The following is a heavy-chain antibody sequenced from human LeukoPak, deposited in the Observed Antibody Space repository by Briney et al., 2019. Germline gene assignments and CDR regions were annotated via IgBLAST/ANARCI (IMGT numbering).Heavy chain of an antibody. V-gene: IGHV5-51*01. J-gene: IGHJ3*02. Sequence: GESLKISCKGSGSSFTNYWIGWVRQVPGKGLEWMGIIFPGDSDTRYSPSFQGQVTISVDKSISTAYLQWSSLKASDSAMYYCARHERVRAFDIWGQGTMVTVSS. CDR1: GSSFTNYW. D-gene: IGHD1-1*01. CDR2: IFPGDSDT. CDR3: ARHERVRAFDI.